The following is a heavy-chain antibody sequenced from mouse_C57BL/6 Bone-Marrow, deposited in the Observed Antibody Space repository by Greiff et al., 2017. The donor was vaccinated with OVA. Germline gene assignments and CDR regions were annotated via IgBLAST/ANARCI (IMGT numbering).Heavy chain of an antibody. D-gene: IGHD1-1*01. CDR2: IYPSASET. CDR1: GYTFTSYW. J-gene: IGHJ3*01. CDR3: ARWDYYGSRFAY. Sequence: QVQLQQPGAELVRPGSSVKLSCKASGYTFTSYWMDWVKQRPGHGLEWIGNIYPSASETHYNQKFKDKATLTVDKSSSTAYMQLGSLTSEDSAVYYCARWDYYGSRFAYWGQGTMVTVSA. V-gene: IGHV1-61*01.